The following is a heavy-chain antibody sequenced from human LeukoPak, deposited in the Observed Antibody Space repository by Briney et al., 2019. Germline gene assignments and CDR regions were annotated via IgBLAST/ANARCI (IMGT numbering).Heavy chain of an antibody. CDR2: INPNSGGT. CDR1: GYTFTGNY. CDR3: ARLAGTDMIGYFQD. Sequence: ASVKVSCKASGYTFTGNYMHWVRQAPGQGLEWMGWINPNSGGTNFAQKFQGRVTMTRDTSISTAYMELSRLRSDDTAVYYCARLAGTDMIGYFQDWGQGTLVTVFS. D-gene: IGHD5-18*01. V-gene: IGHV1-2*02. J-gene: IGHJ1*01.